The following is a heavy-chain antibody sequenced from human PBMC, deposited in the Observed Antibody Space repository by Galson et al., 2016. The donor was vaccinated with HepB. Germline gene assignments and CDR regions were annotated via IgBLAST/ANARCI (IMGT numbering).Heavy chain of an antibody. CDR3: AKWGRGWYHFDI. Sequence: SLRLSCAASGFTFNTYAMSWVRQAPGKGLEWVSSISGSGDITYNADSVKGRFTISRDNPKHTVYLQINSLRVEDTAVYYCAKWGRGWYHFDIWGQGTLVSVSS. D-gene: IGHD6-19*01. CDR2: ISGSGDIT. V-gene: IGHV3-23*01. J-gene: IGHJ4*02. CDR1: GFTFNTYA.